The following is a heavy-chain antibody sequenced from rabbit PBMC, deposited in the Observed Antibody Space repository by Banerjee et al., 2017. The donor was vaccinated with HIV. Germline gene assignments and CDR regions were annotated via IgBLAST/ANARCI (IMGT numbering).Heavy chain of an antibody. D-gene: IGHD6-1*01. CDR1: GFDFSSYY. CDR3: ARERYYSDGDVNL. J-gene: IGHJ4*01. Sequence: QLKETGGGLVQPGGSLTLSCKASGFDFSSYYMSWVRQAPGKGLEWIGYIVPVVGTSYASWVNGRFTISSHDAQNTLYLQLNSLTAADTATYFCARERYYSDGDVNLWGQGTLVTVS. V-gene: IGHV1S7*01. CDR2: IVPVVGT.